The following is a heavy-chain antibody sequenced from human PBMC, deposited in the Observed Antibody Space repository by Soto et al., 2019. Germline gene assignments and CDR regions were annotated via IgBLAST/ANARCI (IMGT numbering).Heavy chain of an antibody. V-gene: IGHV1-3*01. CDR3: AGGYDFVWGSYRYSY. D-gene: IGHD3-16*02. J-gene: IGHJ4*02. CDR2: LNAGNSNR. CDR1: GYTFTNNA. Sequence: ASVKVSCKASGYTFTNNAIHWVRQAPGQRLEWLGWLNAGNSNREYSQKFQGRIIMTKDTSASTAYMELSSLISEDTAVYYCAGGYDFVWGSYRYSYWGQG.